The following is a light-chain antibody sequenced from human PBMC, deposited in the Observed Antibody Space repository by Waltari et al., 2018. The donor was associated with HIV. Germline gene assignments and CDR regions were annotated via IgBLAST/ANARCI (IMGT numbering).Light chain of an antibody. V-gene: IGLV2-8*01. J-gene: IGLJ1*01. CDR1: SSDVGGSQF. Sequence: QSALTQPPSASGSPGQSVTISCTGTSSDVGGSQFVSWYQQHPGKAPKVMIYEVTKRPSGGPDRFSGSRSGNTASLTVSGLQAEDEADYYCSSSVGSNNYVFGTGTKVTVL. CDR3: SSSVGSNNYV. CDR2: EVT.